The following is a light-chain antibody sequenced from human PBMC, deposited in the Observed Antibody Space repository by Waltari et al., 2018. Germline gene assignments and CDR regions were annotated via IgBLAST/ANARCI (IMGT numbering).Light chain of an antibody. J-gene: IGKJ2*01. CDR2: CAS. V-gene: IGKV4-1*01. Sequence: DIVLTQTPDSLAVSLGGRATIHCKSRQSVLSTSNNKNYLDWYQQKPGQPPKLLITCASNRESGVPDRFSGSGSGADFTLTSSSLQAEDVAVYFCQQCYTFPYTFGQGTKLEIK. CDR3: QQCYTFPYT. CDR1: QSVLSTSNNKNY.